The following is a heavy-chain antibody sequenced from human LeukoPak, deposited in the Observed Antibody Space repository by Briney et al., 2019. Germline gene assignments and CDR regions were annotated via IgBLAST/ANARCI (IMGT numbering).Heavy chain of an antibody. CDR1: GFTFTNYS. V-gene: IGHV3-21*04. CDR2: ISTSSDYI. D-gene: IGHD4-23*01. Sequence: GGSLRLSCAASGFTFTNYSMTWVRQAPGKGLEWVSSISTSSDYIFYGDSLKARFTISRNNAKNTLSLQMNSLRAEDTPVYYCARRAGGYSHPYDYGGQGTLVTASS. J-gene: IGHJ4*02. CDR3: ARRAGGYSHPYDY.